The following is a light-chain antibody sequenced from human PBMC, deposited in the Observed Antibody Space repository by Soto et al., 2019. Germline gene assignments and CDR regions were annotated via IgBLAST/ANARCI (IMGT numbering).Light chain of an antibody. CDR1: SSDVGGFKY. J-gene: IGLJ1*01. CDR2: DVN. Sequence: QSVLTQPRSVSGSPGQSVTIACTGASSDVGGFKYVSWYQQHPGKAPKLMLYDVNKRPSGVPDRFSGSKSGNTASLTVSGLQAEDEADYYCSSYAGSSNVFGTGTKLTVL. V-gene: IGLV2-11*01. CDR3: SSYAGSSNV.